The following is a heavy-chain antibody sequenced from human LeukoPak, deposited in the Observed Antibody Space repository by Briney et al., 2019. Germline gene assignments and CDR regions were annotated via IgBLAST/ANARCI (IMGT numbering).Heavy chain of an antibody. CDR2: IYYSGST. V-gene: IGHV4-59*01. CDR1: GGSISSYY. CDR3: ARGDTAMVTDYYYGMDV. D-gene: IGHD5-18*01. Sequence: PSETLSLTCTVSGGSISSYYWSWIRQPPGKGLEWIGYIYYSGSTNYNPSLKSRVTISVDTSKNQFSLKPSSVTAADTAVYYCARGDTAMVTDYYYGMDVWGQGTTVTVSS. J-gene: IGHJ6*02.